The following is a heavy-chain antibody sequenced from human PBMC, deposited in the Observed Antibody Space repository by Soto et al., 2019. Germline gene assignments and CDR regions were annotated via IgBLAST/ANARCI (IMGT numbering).Heavy chain of an antibody. D-gene: IGHD6-19*01. CDR2: VSHDGSNK. CDR3: ARVSIAVAGIAYYFDY. Sequence: QVQLVESGGGVVQPGRSLRLSCAASGFSFSSCAMHWVRQAPGKGLEWVAVVSHDGSNKYYADSVKGRVTISRDNSIYTVYLQMISLRAEDTAVYYCARVSIAVAGIAYYFDYWGQGTLVTVSS. J-gene: IGHJ4*02. V-gene: IGHV3-30-3*01. CDR1: GFSFSSCA.